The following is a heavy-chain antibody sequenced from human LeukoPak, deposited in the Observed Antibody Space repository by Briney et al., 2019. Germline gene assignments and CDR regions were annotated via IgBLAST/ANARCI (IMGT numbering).Heavy chain of an antibody. V-gene: IGHV3-48*01. CDR2: ISSSSSTI. Sequence: GGSLRLSCAASGFTFSSYSMNWVRQAPGKGLEWVSYISSSSSTIYYADSVKGRFTISRDNAKNSLYLQMNSLRAEDTAVYYCARALVSTLGQVRIAALQGAFDIWGQGTMVTVSS. J-gene: IGHJ3*02. CDR3: ARALVSTLGQVRIAALQGAFDI. D-gene: IGHD6-6*01. CDR1: GFTFSSYS.